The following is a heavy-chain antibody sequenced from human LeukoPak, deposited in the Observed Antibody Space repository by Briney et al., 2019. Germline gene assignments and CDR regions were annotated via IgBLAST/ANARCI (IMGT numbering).Heavy chain of an antibody. CDR2: ISSSSSTI. D-gene: IGHD7-27*01. CDR1: GFTFSSYS. V-gene: IGHV3-48*04. Sequence: PGGSLRLSCAASGFTFSSYSMNWVRQAPGKGLEWVSYISSSSSTIYYADSVKSRFTISRDNAKNSLYLQMNSLRAEDTAVYYCARDPILGILGNYFDYWGQGTLVTVSS. J-gene: IGHJ4*02. CDR3: ARDPILGILGNYFDY.